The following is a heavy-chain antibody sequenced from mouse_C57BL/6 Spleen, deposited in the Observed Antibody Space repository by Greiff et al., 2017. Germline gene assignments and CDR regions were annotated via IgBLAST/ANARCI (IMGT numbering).Heavy chain of an antibody. D-gene: IGHD2-12*01. CDR3: ASPSLYDVPWFAY. CDR1: GFNIKDYY. Sequence: EVKLVESGAELVKPGASVKLSCTASGFNIKDYYMHWVKQRTEQGLEWIGRIDPEDGETKYAPKFQGKATITADASSNTAYLQLSSLTSEDAAVYYGASPSLYDVPWFAYWGQGTLVTVSA. CDR2: IDPEDGET. J-gene: IGHJ3*01. V-gene: IGHV14-2*01.